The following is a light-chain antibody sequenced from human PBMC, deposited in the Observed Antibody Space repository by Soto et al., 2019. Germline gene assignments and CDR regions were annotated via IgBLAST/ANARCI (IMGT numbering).Light chain of an antibody. V-gene: IGKV3-20*01. CDR3: QQYGSSPWT. Sequence: EIVLTQSPGTLSLSPGERATLSCRASQSVSSSYLAWYQQKPGQAPRLLIYDASTRATGIPDRISGSGSGTDFTLTISRLEPEDFAVYYCQQYGSSPWTFGQGTGVEIK. J-gene: IGKJ1*01. CDR1: QSVSSSY. CDR2: DAS.